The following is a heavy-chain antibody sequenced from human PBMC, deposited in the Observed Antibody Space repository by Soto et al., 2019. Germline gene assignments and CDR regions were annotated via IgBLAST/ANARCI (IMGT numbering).Heavy chain of an antibody. CDR3: ARGGSLYWYFDL. CDR1: GYTFTSSA. V-gene: IGHV1-3*01. CDR2: INAGNGNT. J-gene: IGHJ2*01. Sequence: ASVKVSCKASGYTFTSSAIHWVRQAPGQRLEWMGWINAGNGNTKYSQKFQGRVTITRDTSASTAYMELSSLRSEDTAVYYCARGGSLYWYFDLWGRGTLVTSPQ. D-gene: IGHD1-26*01.